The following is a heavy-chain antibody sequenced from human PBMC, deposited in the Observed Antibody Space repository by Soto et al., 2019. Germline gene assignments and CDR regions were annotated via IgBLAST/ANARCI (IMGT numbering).Heavy chain of an antibody. J-gene: IGHJ6*02. Sequence: QVQLVQSGAEVKKPGSSVKVSCKASGGTFNSYAISWVRQAPGQGLEWMGGIIPIFGTTNYAQKFQGRVTIAADESTSTAYMERSSLRSEDTAVYYCARSLGAYCGGDCYSGMDVWGQGTTVTVSS. CDR3: ARSLGAYCGGDCYSGMDV. V-gene: IGHV1-69*12. CDR1: GGTFNSYA. D-gene: IGHD2-21*02. CDR2: IIPIFGTT.